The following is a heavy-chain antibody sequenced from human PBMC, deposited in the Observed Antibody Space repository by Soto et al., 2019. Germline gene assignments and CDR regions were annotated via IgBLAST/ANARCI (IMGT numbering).Heavy chain of an antibody. D-gene: IGHD2-15*01. CDR1: GGTFSSYA. V-gene: IGHV1-69*06. CDR3: AIAGGYCSGGSCSDY. CDR2: IIPIFGTA. Sequence: QVQLVQSGAEVKKPGSSVKVSCQASGGTFSSYAISWVRQAPGQGLEWMGAIIPIFGTASYAQQLQGRVTITADKSTSAADMELSSLRSEDTAVYYCAIAGGYCSGGSCSDYWGQGTLVTVSA. J-gene: IGHJ4*02.